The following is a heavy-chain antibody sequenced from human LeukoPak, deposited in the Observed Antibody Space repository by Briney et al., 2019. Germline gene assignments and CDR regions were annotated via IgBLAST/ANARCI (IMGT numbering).Heavy chain of an antibody. CDR1: GGSISSYY. CDR2: IYYSGST. D-gene: IGHD6-13*01. CDR3: GGGIAAAAPRAFDI. J-gene: IGHJ3*02. V-gene: IGHV4-59*01. Sequence: SETLSLTRTVSGGSISSYYWSWIRQPPGKGLEWIGYIYYSGSTNYNPSLKSRVTISVDTSKNQFSLKLSSVTAADTAVYYCGGGIAAAAPRAFDIWGQGTMVTVSS.